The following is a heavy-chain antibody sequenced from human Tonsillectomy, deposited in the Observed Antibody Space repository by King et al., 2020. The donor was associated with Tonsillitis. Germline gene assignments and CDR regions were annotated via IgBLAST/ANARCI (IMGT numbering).Heavy chain of an antibody. CDR1: GFTFSSYA. CDR3: AKDTYYHSSGYYLID. D-gene: IGHD3-22*01. CDR2: IYSGGSST. V-gene: IGHV3-23*03. Sequence: VQLVESGGGLVQPGGSLRLSCAASGFTFSSYAMSWVRQATGKGLEWVSVIYSGGSSTYYADSVKGRFTISRDNSKNTLYLQMNSLRAEDTAVYYCAKDTYYHSSGYYLIDWGQGTLVTVSS. J-gene: IGHJ4*02.